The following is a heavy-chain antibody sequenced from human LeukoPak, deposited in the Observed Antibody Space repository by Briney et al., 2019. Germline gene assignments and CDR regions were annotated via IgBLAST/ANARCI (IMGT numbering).Heavy chain of an antibody. CDR2: IYYSGST. D-gene: IGHD3-10*01. Sequence: SETLSLTCTVSGGSISSYYWSWIRQPPGKGLEWIGYIYYSGSTYYNPSLKSRVTISVDTSKNQFSLKLSSVTAADTAVYYCARIIDYYGSGSYLDYWGQGTLVTVSS. V-gene: IGHV4-59*08. J-gene: IGHJ4*02. CDR1: GGSISSYY. CDR3: ARIIDYYGSGSYLDY.